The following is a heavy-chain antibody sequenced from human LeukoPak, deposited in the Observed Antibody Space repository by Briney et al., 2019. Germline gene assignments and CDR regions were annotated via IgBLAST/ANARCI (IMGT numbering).Heavy chain of an antibody. CDR1: GFTFTSHG. CDR3: ARDTGDYYDSSGHYYAGWFDP. CDR2: IRSDGNK. D-gene: IGHD3-22*01. J-gene: IGHJ5*02. Sequence: PGGSLRLSCTASGFTFTSHGMHWVRQAPGKGLEWVAFIRSDGNKFYADSLKGRFTVSRDNSRNNVYLQMNSLRIEDTAVYHCARDTGDYYDSSGHYYAGWFDPWGQGTLVTVSS. V-gene: IGHV3-30*02.